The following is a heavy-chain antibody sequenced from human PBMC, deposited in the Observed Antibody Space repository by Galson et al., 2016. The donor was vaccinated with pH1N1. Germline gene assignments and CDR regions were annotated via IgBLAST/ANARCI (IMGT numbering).Heavy chain of an antibody. Sequence: SVKVSCKASGGTFSSYAISWVRQAPGQGLEWMGRIIPIIGIANYAQKFQGRVTITADESTSTAYMELSSLRSEDTAVHYCAMYRDGYNSPFDYWGQGTLVTVSS. CDR2: IIPIIGIA. CDR1: GGTFSSYA. V-gene: IGHV1-69*04. D-gene: IGHD5-24*01. CDR3: AMYRDGYNSPFDY. J-gene: IGHJ4*02.